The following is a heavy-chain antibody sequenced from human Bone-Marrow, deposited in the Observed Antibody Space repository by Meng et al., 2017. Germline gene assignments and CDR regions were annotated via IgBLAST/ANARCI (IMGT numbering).Heavy chain of an antibody. V-gene: IGHV3-30*18. CDR2: ISKDGSDQ. CDR1: GFIFNTHG. J-gene: IGHJ4*02. Sequence: QVQLVESGGGVVQPGRSLRLSCAASGFIFNTHGMHWVRQAPGKGLEWVAVISKDGSDQYYAESVKGRFTISRDNSKSTVYLQLNSLRPEDTAVYFCVKDEAAYNFHFDAWSQGTLVTVSS. CDR3: VKDEAAYNFHFDA. D-gene: IGHD5-24*01.